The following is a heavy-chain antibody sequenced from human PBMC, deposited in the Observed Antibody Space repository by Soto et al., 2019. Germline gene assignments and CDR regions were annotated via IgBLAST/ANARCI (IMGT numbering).Heavy chain of an antibody. J-gene: IGHJ4*02. V-gene: IGHV1-69*06. CDR2: IVPMFGTS. D-gene: IGHD3-3*01. CDR3: NRGSEYDFWSGYL. CDR1: GGTSTRYA. Sequence: QERLVQSGAEVRKPGSSVKVSCKVTGGTSTRYAINWVRQAPGQGLEWMGGIVPMFGTSKYAQQFQGRATITADTSTNIAYMELRSLRSEDTAVYYCNRGSEYDFWSGYLWGQGTLVSVSS.